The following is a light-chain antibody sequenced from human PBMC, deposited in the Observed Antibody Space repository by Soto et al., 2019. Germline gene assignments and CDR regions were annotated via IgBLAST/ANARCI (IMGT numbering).Light chain of an antibody. CDR1: QGMSTY. V-gene: IGKV1-9*01. CDR3: QQLNGYQLA. Sequence: DIQLTQSPSFLSASVGDTVTITCRASQGMSTYLAWYQQKPRKVPKLLIRSASNLQSGVPPRFSGGGSGTEFTLTISTLQPDDSGIYYCQQLNGYQLAFGGVNNVESK. CDR2: SAS. J-gene: IGKJ4*01.